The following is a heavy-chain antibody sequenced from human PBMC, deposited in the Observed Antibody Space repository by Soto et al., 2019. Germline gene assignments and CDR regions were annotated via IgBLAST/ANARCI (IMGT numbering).Heavy chain of an antibody. CDR1: GFTFSSYA. D-gene: IGHD6-19*01. J-gene: IGHJ6*02. Sequence: GGSLRLSCAASGFTFSSYAMSWVRQAPGKGLEWVSAISGSGGSTYYADSVKGRFTISRDNSKNTRYLQMNSLRAEDTAVYYCAKVNSSGWYFYYYGMDVWGQGTTVTVSS. V-gene: IGHV3-23*01. CDR3: AKVNSSGWYFYYYGMDV. CDR2: ISGSGGST.